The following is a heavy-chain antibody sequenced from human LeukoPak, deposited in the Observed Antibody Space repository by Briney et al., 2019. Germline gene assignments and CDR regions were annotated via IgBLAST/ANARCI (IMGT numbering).Heavy chain of an antibody. V-gene: IGHV3-33*01. J-gene: IGHJ6*02. CDR1: GFTFSSYG. Sequence: GGSLRLSCAASGFTFSSYGMHWVRQAPGKGLEWVAVIWYDGSNKYYADSVKGRFTISRDNSKNTLYLQMNSLSAEDTAVHYCARATSYNNYGMDVWGQGTTVTVSS. CDR2: IWYDGSNK. CDR3: ARATSYNNYGMDV. D-gene: IGHD1-14*01.